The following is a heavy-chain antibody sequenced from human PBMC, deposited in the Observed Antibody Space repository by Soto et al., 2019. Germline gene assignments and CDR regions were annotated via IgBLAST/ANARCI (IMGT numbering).Heavy chain of an antibody. CDR3: ARYYYYDSSGYFFRFDP. CDR2: IYYSGST. J-gene: IGHJ5*02. V-gene: IGHV4-59*01. D-gene: IGHD3-22*01. Sequence: SETLSLTCTVSGGSISSYYWSWIRQPPGKGLEWIGYIYYSGSTNYNPSLKSRVTISVGTSKNQFSLKLSSVTAADTAVYYCARYYYYDSSGYFFRFDPWGQGTLVTVSS. CDR1: GGSISSYY.